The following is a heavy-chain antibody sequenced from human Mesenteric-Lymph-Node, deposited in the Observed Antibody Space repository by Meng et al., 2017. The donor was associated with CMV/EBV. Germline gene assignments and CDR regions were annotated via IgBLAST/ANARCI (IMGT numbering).Heavy chain of an antibody. J-gene: IGHJ5*02. D-gene: IGHD1-14*01. CDR2: ISGSGGST. Sequence: GESLKISCAASGFTFSSYAINWVRQAPGKGLEWVSVISGSGGSTYYADSVKGRFTASRDNDKNIIYLQMNNLRDEDTAVYYCTRDSPHNAFDIWGQGALVTVSS. CDR3: TRDSPHNAFDI. CDR1: GFTFSSYA. V-gene: IGHV3-23*01.